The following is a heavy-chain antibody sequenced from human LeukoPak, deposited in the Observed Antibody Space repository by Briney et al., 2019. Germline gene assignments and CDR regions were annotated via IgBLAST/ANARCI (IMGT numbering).Heavy chain of an antibody. CDR1: GFTFSSYA. D-gene: IGHD3-22*01. CDR2: ISYDGSNK. J-gene: IGHJ4*02. Sequence: GRSLRLSCAASGFTFSSYAMHWVRQAPGKGLEWVAVISYDGSNKYYADSVKGRFTISRDNSKNTLYLQMNSLRAEDTAVYYCARDVDYYDSSGYYDYWGQGTLVTVSS. CDR3: ARDVDYYDSSGYYDY. V-gene: IGHV3-30-3*01.